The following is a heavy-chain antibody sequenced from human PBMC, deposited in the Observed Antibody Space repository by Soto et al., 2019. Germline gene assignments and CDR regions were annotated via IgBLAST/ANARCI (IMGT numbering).Heavy chain of an antibody. CDR2: ISYDGSNK. D-gene: IGHD1-26*01. CDR1: GFTFRRYG. Sequence: QVQLVESGGGVVQPGRSLRLSCAASGFTFRRYGMHWFSQAPAKGREWVAVISYDGSNKYYADSVKGRFTISRDNSKNTLYLQMNSLRAEDTAVYYCAKGGVGSTSNAFDIWGQGTMVTVSS. V-gene: IGHV3-30*18. J-gene: IGHJ3*02. CDR3: AKGGVGSTSNAFDI.